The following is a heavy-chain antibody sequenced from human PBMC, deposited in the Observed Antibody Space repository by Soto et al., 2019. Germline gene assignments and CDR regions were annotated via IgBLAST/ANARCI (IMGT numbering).Heavy chain of an antibody. J-gene: IGHJ2*01. CDR1: GGSISSSSYY. V-gene: IGHV4-39*01. D-gene: IGHD6-19*01. Sequence: PSETLSLTCTVSGGSISSSSYYWGWIRQPPGKGLEWIGSIYYSGSTYYNPSLKSRVTISVDTSKNQFSLKLSSVTAADTAVYYCAGELTDSSGWYLEYFDLWGRGTLVTVSS. CDR2: IYYSGST. CDR3: AGELTDSSGWYLEYFDL.